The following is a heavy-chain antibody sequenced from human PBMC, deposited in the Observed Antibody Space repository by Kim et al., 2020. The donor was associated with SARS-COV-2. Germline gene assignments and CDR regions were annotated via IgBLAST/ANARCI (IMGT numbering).Heavy chain of an antibody. Sequence: GGSLRLSCAASGFTFSDYYMSWIRQAPGKGLEWVSYISSSGSTIYYADSVKGRFTISRDNAKNSLYLQMNSLRAEDTAVYYCARDRSARQLPPVPGSYYYGMDVWGQGTTVTVSS. J-gene: IGHJ6*02. CDR2: ISSSGSTI. CDR3: ARDRSARQLPPVPGSYYYGMDV. CDR1: GFTFSDYY. D-gene: IGHD2-2*01. V-gene: IGHV3-11*01.